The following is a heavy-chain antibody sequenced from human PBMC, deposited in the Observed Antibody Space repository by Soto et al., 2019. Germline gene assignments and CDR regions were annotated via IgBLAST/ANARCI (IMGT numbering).Heavy chain of an antibody. CDR3: ARMGDVPYYYYGMDV. D-gene: IGHD3-16*01. V-gene: IGHV1-18*01. J-gene: IGHJ6*02. Sequence: QVQLVQSGAEVKKPGASVKVSCKASGYTFTSYGISWVRQAPGQGLEWMGWINGYNGNTNYAQKLQGRVTLSTDTSTXRAYMELRSLRSDDSAVYYCARMGDVPYYYYGMDVWGQGTTVTVSS. CDR2: INGYNGNT. CDR1: GYTFTSYG.